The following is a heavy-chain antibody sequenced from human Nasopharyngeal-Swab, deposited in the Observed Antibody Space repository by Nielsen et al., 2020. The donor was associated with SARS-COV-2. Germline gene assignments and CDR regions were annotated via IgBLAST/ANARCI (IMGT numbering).Heavy chain of an antibody. D-gene: IGHD3-3*01. J-gene: IGHJ3*02. CDR2: IYYSGST. CDR3: ARGSGDTIFGVVIIGAFDI. V-gene: IGHV4-31*03. CDR1: GGSISSGGYY. Sequence: SETLSLTCTVSGGSISSGGYYWSWIRQHPGKGLEWIGYIYYSGSTYYSPSLKSRVTISVDTSKNQFSLKLSSVTAADTAVYYCARGSGDTIFGVVIIGAFDIWGQGTMVTVSS.